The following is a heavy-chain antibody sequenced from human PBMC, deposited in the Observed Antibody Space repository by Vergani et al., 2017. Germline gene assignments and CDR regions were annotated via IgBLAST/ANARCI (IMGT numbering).Heavy chain of an antibody. V-gene: IGHV3-21*01. CDR1: GFTFSSYS. D-gene: IGHD4-11*01. CDR2: ISSSSSYI. Sequence: EVQLVESGGGLVKPGGSLRLSCAASGFTFSSYSMNWVRQAPGKGLEWVSSISSSSSYIYYADSVKGRFTISRDNAKNSLYLQMNSLRAEDTAVYYCAKAYSPYYYYYMDVWGKGTTVTVSS. J-gene: IGHJ6*03. CDR3: AKAYSPYYYYYMDV.